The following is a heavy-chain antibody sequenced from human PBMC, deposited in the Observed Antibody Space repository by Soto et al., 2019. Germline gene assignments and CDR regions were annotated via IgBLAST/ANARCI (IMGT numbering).Heavy chain of an antibody. CDR2: ISGSGDRT. J-gene: IGHJ4*02. CDR1: GITIRNYP. CDR3: VKDDGGNPSTEPH. V-gene: IGHV3-23*01. Sequence: EVQLQESGGGLVQPGGSLRLSCAASGITIRNYPMSWVRQAPGKGLDWVSGISGSGDRTYYADSAKGRFTISKDFSKNSLSLQLDSLRVEDTAVNFCVKDDGGNPSTEPHWGQVTLVTVSS. D-gene: IGHD2-15*01.